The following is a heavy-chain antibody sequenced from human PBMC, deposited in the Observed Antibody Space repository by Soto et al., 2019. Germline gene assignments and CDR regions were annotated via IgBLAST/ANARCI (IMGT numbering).Heavy chain of an antibody. V-gene: IGHV4-31*03. CDR3: AREGDAAMSPFDY. Sequence: SLCLSGPVSGASISSGGYYGSWIRQHPGKGLEWIGYIYYSGSTYYNPSLKSRVTISVDTSKNQFSLKLSSVTAADKAVYYCAREGDAAMSPFDYWGQGTLVTVYS. CDR2: IYYSGST. D-gene: IGHD5-18*01. CDR1: GASISSGGYY. J-gene: IGHJ4*02.